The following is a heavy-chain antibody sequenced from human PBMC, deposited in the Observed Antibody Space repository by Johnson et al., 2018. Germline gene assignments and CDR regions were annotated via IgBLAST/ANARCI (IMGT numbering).Heavy chain of an antibody. V-gene: IGHV5-51*03. CDR1: RYSFTSYW. D-gene: IGHD6-13*01. CDR3: ARFGLESWHIAAAGTPYYYYYMDV. J-gene: IGHJ6*03. Sequence: VQLVQSGAEVKKPGESLEISCKGSRYSFTSYWIGWVRQMPGKGLEWMGIIYPGDSVTRYIPSFQGPVTISADKSSSTAYLQRSSLKPSDTAMHYCARFGLESWHIAAAGTPYYYYYMDVWGKGTTVTVSS. CDR2: IYPGDSVT.